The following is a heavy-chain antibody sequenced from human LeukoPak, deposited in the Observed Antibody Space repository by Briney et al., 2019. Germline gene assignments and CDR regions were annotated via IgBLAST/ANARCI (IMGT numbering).Heavy chain of an antibody. CDR1: GFTYSSYE. D-gene: IGHD4-11*01. J-gene: IGHJ5*02. V-gene: IGHV3-48*03. CDR3: ARLRSKYWFDP. CDR2: ITSSGNTM. Sequence: GGSLRLSCAASGFTYSSYEMNWVRQAPGKGLEWVSFITSSGNTMYYADSVKGRFTISRDNAKNSLYLQMNSLRADDTAVYYCARLRSKYWFDPWGQGTLVTVSS.